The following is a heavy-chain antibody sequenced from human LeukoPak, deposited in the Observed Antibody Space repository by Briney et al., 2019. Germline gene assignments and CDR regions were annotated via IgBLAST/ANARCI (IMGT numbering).Heavy chain of an antibody. D-gene: IGHD6-13*01. CDR1: GYTFTSYD. V-gene: IGHV1-8*01. Sequence: ASVKVSCKASGYTFTSYDINWVRQATGQGLEWMGWMNPNSGNTGYAQKFQGRVTMTRNTSISTAYMELSSLRSEDTAVYYCAKDRGSSWYNPYYWGQGTLVTVSS. CDR3: AKDRGSSWYNPYY. CDR2: MNPNSGNT. J-gene: IGHJ4*02.